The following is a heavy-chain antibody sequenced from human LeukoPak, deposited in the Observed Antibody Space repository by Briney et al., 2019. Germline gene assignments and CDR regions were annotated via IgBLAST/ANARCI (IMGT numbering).Heavy chain of an antibody. D-gene: IGHD3-10*01. V-gene: IGHV4-34*01. CDR1: GGSFSGYY. Sequence: SETLSLTCAVYGGSFSGYYWSWIRQPPGKGLEWIGEINHSGSTNYNPSLKSRVTISVDTSKNQFSLKLSSVTAADTAVYYCARALGYYYGSGSYYNPKYHAFGIWGQGTMVTVSS. CDR3: ARALGYYYGSGSYYNPKYHAFGI. CDR2: INHSGST. J-gene: IGHJ3*02.